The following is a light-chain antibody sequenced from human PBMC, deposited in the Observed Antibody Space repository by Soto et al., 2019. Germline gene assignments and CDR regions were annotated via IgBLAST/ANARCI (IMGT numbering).Light chain of an antibody. V-gene: IGKV3-15*01. J-gene: IGKJ2*01. Sequence: ELVMTQSPATLSVSPGERATLSCRPSQSVSSNLACYQQQPGQTPRLLIYGASTRATGIPARFSGSGAGADFTLPISSLQPEDFAVYYCQQYSSWPPITFGQGTKVDIK. CDR1: QSVSSN. CDR3: QQYSSWPPIT. CDR2: GAS.